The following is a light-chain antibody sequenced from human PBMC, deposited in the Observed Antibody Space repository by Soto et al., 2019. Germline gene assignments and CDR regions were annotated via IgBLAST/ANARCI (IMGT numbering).Light chain of an antibody. CDR2: GAS. CDR3: QQSYHNPRT. Sequence: DIQMTQSPSSLSASVGDRVTIACRTSQSINNFLNWYQQKPGNAPKLLIYGASTLHREVPSRFSGSGSGTDFTLTITNVQPEDFAPYFCQQSYHNPRTFGQGTTLEI. CDR1: QSINNF. V-gene: IGKV1-39*01. J-gene: IGKJ2*01.